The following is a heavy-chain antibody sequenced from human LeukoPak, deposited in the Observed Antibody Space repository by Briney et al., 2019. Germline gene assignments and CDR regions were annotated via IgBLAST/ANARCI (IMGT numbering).Heavy chain of an antibody. J-gene: IGHJ4*02. D-gene: IGHD3-22*01. CDR3: AGGNYYDSTAPAY. V-gene: IGHV1-2*02. CDR1: VYTCTGYS. CDR2: INPNSGGT. Sequence: ASVKLSCKASVYTCTGYSMPWERQAPGQRLEWMGWINPNSGGTDYAQKFNGSVTMTRATSISTAYMGLSRLRSDDTAVYYCAGGNYYDSTAPAYWGQGKLVTVSS.